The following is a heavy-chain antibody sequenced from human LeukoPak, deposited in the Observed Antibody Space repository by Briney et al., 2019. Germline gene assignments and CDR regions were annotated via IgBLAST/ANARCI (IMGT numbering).Heavy chain of an antibody. CDR1: GGTFSSYA. Sequence: ASVKVSCKASGGTFSSYAISWVRQAPGQGLEWMGGIIPIFGTANYAQKFQGRVAITADKSTSTAYMELSSLRSEDTAVYYCAIEYRLLTPREDLRYFDWLSSLDYWGQGTLVTVSS. V-gene: IGHV1-69*06. CDR3: AIEYRLLTPREDLRYFDWLSSLDY. J-gene: IGHJ4*02. D-gene: IGHD3-9*01. CDR2: IIPIFGTA.